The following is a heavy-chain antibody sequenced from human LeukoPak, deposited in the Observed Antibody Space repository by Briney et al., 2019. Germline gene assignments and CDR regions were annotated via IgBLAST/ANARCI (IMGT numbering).Heavy chain of an antibody. CDR1: GFTFSSYA. J-gene: IGHJ4*02. V-gene: IGHV3-23*01. Sequence: PGGSLRLSCAASGFTFSSYAMSWVRQAPGKGLEWVSAISGSGGSTYYADSVKGRFTISRDNSKNTLYLQMNSLRAEDTAVYYCARDRLDSSGYFDYWGQGTLVTVSS. CDR2: ISGSGGST. D-gene: IGHD3-22*01. CDR3: ARDRLDSSGYFDY.